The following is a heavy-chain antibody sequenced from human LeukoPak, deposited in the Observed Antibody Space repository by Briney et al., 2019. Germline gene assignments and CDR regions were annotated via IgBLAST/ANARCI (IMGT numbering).Heavy chain of an antibody. D-gene: IGHD5-18*01. V-gene: IGHV3-11*01. J-gene: IGHJ2*01. Sequence: GGSLRLSCAASGFRFSDYYMSWIRQAPGKGLEWLSYISSLGSTTYYADSVKGRFTISRDNAKNSLSLQMNSLRADDTAVYYCASGIQPRLSWFFDLWGRGTLVTVSS. CDR3: ASGIQPRLSWFFDL. CDR1: GFRFSDYY. CDR2: ISSLGSTT.